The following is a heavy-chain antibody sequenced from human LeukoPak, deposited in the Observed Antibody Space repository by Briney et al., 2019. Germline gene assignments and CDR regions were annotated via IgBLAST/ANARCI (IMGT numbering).Heavy chain of an antibody. Sequence: GGSLRLSCAASGFTFSSYSMSWVRQAPGKGLEWVSDISGSGGGTYYADSVKGRFTISRDNAKNTLYLQINSLRAEDTAVYYCAKDCSSTSCYRSFEYWGQGTLVTVSS. CDR2: ISGSGGGT. CDR1: GFTFSSYS. D-gene: IGHD2-2*01. V-gene: IGHV3-23*01. CDR3: AKDCSSTSCYRSFEY. J-gene: IGHJ4*02.